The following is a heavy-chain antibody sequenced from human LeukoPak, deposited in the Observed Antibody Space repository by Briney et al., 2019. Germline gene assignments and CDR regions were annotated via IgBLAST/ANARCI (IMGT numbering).Heavy chain of an antibody. CDR1: GDSISTYY. CDR3: AREEDGVTDDAFDI. V-gene: IGHV4-59*01. CDR2: IHYSGST. D-gene: IGHD2-21*02. J-gene: IGHJ3*02. Sequence: PPETLSLTCTVSGDSISTYYWSWIRQPPGKGLEWIGYIHYSGSTSSNPSLKSRVTISVDTSKNQLSLKLISVTTADTAVYYCAREEDGVTDDAFDIWGQGTMVTVSS.